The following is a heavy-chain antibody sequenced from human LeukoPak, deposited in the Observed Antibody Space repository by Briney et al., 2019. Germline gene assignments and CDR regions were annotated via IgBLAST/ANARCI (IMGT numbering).Heavy chain of an antibody. V-gene: IGHV4-59*01. CDR3: ARHWSSRLGGFDY. J-gene: IGHJ4*02. CDR1: GGSISSYY. Sequence: SETLSLTCTVSGGSISSYYWSWIRQPPGKGLEWIGYIYYSGSTNYNPSLKSRVTISVDTSKNQFSLKLSSVTAADTAVYYCARHWSSRLGGFDYWGQGTLVTVSS. D-gene: IGHD7-27*01. CDR2: IYYSGST.